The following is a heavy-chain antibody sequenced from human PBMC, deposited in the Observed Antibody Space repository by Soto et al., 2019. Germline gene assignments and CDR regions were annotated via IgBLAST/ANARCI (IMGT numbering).Heavy chain of an antibody. V-gene: IGHV3-73*02. J-gene: IGHJ4*02. CDR2: IRSKANSYAT. CDR3: TRPSYGDYVDY. Sequence: EVKLVESGGGLVQPGGSLKLSCAASGFTFSGSAMHWVRQASGKGLEWVGRIRSKANSYATAYAASVKGRFTISRDDSKNTAYLQMNSLKTEDTAVYYCTRPSYGDYVDYWGQGTLVTVSS. D-gene: IGHD4-17*01. CDR1: GFTFSGSA.